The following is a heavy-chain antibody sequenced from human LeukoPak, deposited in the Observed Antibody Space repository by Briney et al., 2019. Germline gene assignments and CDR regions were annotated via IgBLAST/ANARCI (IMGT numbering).Heavy chain of an antibody. CDR1: GFTFSSYW. CDR3: AKDWYYYDSSGYYFDY. J-gene: IGHJ4*02. D-gene: IGHD3-22*01. CDR2: IKQDGSEK. Sequence: GGSLRLSCAASGFTFSSYWMSWVRQAPGKGLEWVANIKQDGSEKYYVDSVKGRFTISRDNAKNSLYLQMNSLRAEDTAVYYCAKDWYYYDSSGYYFDYWGQGTLVTVSS. V-gene: IGHV3-7*03.